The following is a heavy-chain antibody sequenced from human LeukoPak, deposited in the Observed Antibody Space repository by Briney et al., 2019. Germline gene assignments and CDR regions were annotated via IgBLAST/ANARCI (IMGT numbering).Heavy chain of an antibody. CDR1: GFTFSSYG. D-gene: IGHD3/OR15-3a*01. Sequence: GGSLRLSCVASGFTFSSYGMHWVRQAPGKGLEWVSAISGSGGSTYYADSVKGRFTISRGNSKNTLYLQMNSLRAEDTAVYYCAKAPKRGNFLTGLGPRYFDYWGQGTLVTVSS. J-gene: IGHJ4*02. CDR2: ISGSGGST. V-gene: IGHV3-23*01. CDR3: AKAPKRGNFLTGLGPRYFDY.